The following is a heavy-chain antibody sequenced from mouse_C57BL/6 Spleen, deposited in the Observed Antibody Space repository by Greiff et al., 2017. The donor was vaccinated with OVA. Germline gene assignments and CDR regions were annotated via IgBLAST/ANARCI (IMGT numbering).Heavy chain of an antibody. J-gene: IGHJ4*01. V-gene: IGHV5-6*01. CDR2: ISSGGSYT. CDR3: ARAHSNYDYAMDY. Sequence: EVKLVESGGDLVKPGGSLKLSCAASGFTFSSYGMSWVRQTPDKRLEWVATISSGGSYTYYPDSVKGRCTISRDNAKNTLYLQMSSLKSEDTAMYDCARAHSNYDYAMDYWGQGTSVTVSS. CDR1: GFTFSSYG. D-gene: IGHD2-5*01.